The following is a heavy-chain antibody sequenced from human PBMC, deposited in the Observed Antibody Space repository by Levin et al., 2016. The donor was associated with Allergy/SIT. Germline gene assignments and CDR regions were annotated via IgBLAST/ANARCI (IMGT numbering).Heavy chain of an antibody. V-gene: IGHV3-21*01. Sequence: WIRQPPGKGLEWVSSISSSSSYIYYADSVKGRFTISRDNAKNSLYLQMNSLRAEDTAVYYCARDSSSWPNYYYGYGRLGPRDHGHRLL. J-gene: IGHJ6*02. CDR3: ARDSSSWPNYYYGYGR. D-gene: IGHD6-13*01. CDR2: ISSSSSYI.